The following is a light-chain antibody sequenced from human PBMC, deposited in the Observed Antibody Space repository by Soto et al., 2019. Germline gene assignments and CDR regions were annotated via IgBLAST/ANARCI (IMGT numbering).Light chain of an antibody. CDR1: TSNIGSNT. Sequence: QSVLTQPPSASGTPGQRVFISCSGSTSNIGSNTVSWYQQFPGTAPKLLIYTNTQRPSGVPDRFSGSKSGTSASLAISGLQSEDEADYYCSSYAGSNNYVFGTGTKVTVL. V-gene: IGLV1-44*01. CDR2: TNT. CDR3: SSYAGSNNYV. J-gene: IGLJ1*01.